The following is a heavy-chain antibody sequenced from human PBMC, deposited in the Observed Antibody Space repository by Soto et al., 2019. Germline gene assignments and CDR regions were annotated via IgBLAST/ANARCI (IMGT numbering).Heavy chain of an antibody. CDR1: GYSFSNYW. Sequence: PGESLKISCKGSGYSFSNYWIAWLRQAPGKDLEWVGVIYPAASDARYSPSFQGQVTISVDNSISTAYLQWSSLTASDTAIYYCARLLCLSATCYKGSRPFFDYCGRRALVTVSS. CDR3: ARLLCLSATCYKGSRPFFDY. D-gene: IGHD3-9*01. V-gene: IGHV5-51*01. J-gene: IGHJ4*02. CDR2: IYPAASDA.